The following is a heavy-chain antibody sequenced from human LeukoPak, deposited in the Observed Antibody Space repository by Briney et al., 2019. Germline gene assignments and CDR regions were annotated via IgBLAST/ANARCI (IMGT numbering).Heavy chain of an antibody. V-gene: IGHV1-69*13. CDR1: GGTFSSYA. J-gene: IGHJ6*03. CDR3: AKRGSGWYEDYYYYMDV. D-gene: IGHD6-19*01. CDR2: IIPIFGTA. Sequence: ASVKVSCKASGGTFSSYAISWVRQAPGQGLEWMGGIIPIFGTANYAQKFQGRVTITADESTSTAYMELSSLRSEDTAVYYCAKRGSGWYEDYYYYMDVWGKGTTVTISS.